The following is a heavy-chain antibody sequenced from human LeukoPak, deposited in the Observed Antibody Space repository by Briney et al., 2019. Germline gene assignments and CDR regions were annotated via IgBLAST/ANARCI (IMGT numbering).Heavy chain of an antibody. CDR2: IYHSGST. J-gene: IGHJ6*03. V-gene: IGHV4-38-2*02. CDR3: ARGRSSMVRGYYYYYMDV. Sequence: SETLSLTCTVSGYSISSGYYWGWIRQPPGKGLEWIGSIYHSGSTYYNPSLKSRVTMSVDTSKNQFSLKLSSVTAADTAVYYCARGRSSMVRGYYYYYMDVWGKGTTVTISS. D-gene: IGHD3-10*01. CDR1: GYSISSGYY.